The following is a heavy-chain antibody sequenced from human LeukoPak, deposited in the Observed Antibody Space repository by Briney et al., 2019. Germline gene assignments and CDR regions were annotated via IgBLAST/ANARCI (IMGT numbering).Heavy chain of an antibody. D-gene: IGHD1-26*01. V-gene: IGHV1-8*01. CDR1: GYTFTSYD. Sequence: ASVKVSCKASGYTFTSYDINWVRQATGQRLEWMGWMNPNSGNTGYAQKFQGRVTITADESTSTAYMELSSLRSEDTAVYYCARDGPGSPSGSYYMFGYWGQGTLVTVSS. J-gene: IGHJ4*02. CDR3: ARDGPGSPSGSYYMFGY. CDR2: MNPNSGNT.